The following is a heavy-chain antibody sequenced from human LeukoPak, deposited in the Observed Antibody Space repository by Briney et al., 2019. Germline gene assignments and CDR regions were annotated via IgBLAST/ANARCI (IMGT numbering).Heavy chain of an antibody. J-gene: IGHJ4*02. CDR3: ARVQGGGLPCRY. Sequence: PGGSLRLSCAASGFSVSSNYMSWVRQAPGKGLEWVSVIYSDDSTYYADSVKGRFTISRDNSKNTVYLQMNSLRAEDTAVYYCARVQGGGLPCRYWGQGTLVTVSS. CDR2: IYSDDST. D-gene: IGHD5/OR15-5a*01. CDR1: GFSVSSNY. V-gene: IGHV3-66*01.